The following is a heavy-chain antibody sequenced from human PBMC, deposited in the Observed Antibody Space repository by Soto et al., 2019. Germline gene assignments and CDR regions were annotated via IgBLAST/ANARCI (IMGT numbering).Heavy chain of an antibody. J-gene: IGHJ4*02. CDR3: ARDGSGWSRDC. D-gene: IGHD6-19*01. Sequence: EVQLVESGGGLVKPGGSLRLSCAASGFTFSFSSMNWVRQAPGKGLEWVSSISSSSEYIYYADSVKGRFTVSRDNAKNPLYLQMNSLRAEDTAVYYRARDGSGWSRDCWGQGTLVTVSS. CDR2: ISSSSEYI. CDR1: GFTFSFSS. V-gene: IGHV3-21*01.